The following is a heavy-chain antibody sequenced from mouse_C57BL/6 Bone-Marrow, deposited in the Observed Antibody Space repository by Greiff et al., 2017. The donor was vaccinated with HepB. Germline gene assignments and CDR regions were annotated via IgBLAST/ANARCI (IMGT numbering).Heavy chain of an antibody. CDR1: GYTFTGYW. J-gene: IGHJ4*01. Sequence: VQLQQSGAELMKPGASVKLSCKATGYTFTGYWIEWVKQRPGHGLEWIGEILPGSGSTNYNEKFKGKATLTVDTSSSTAYMQLSSLTSEDSAVYYCARGGVYYAMDYWGQGTSVTVSS. V-gene: IGHV1-9*01. CDR2: ILPGSGST. CDR3: ARGGVYYAMDY.